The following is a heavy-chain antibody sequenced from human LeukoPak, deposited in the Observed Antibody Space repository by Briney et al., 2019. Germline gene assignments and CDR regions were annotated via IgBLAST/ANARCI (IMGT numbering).Heavy chain of an antibody. CDR2: FDSISTTI. V-gene: IGHV3-48*03. D-gene: IGHD2-15*01. J-gene: IGHJ3*02. Sequence: PGGSLRLSCAASGFTFISYEMNWVRQAPGKGLEWISYFDSISTTIYSADSVRGRFTISRDNAKNSVYLQMNSLRVEDTAIYYCARGAPLVAVTTGAFDIWGQGTMVTAPS. CDR1: GFTFISYE. CDR3: ARGAPLVAVTTGAFDI.